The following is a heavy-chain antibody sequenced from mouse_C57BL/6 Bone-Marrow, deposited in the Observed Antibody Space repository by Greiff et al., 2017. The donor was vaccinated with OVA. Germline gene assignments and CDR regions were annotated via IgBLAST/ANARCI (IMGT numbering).Heavy chain of an antibody. V-gene: IGHV5-12*01. J-gene: IGHJ4*01. CDR3: ARQYPVYSGSSYDAMDY. CDR1: GFTFSDYY. D-gene: IGHD1-1*01. CDR2: ISNGGGST. Sequence: EVKLVESGGGLVQPGGSLKLSCAASGFTFSDYYMYWVRQTPEKRLEWVAYISNGGGSTYYPDTVKGRFTISRDNAKNTLYMQMSRLKSEDTAMYYCARQYPVYSGSSYDAMDYWGQVTSVTVSS.